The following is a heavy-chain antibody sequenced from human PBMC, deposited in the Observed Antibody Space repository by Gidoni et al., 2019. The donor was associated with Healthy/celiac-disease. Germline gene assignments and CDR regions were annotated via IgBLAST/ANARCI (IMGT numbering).Heavy chain of an antibody. CDR2: INHRGSP. Sequence: QVQLQQWGAGLLKPSETLSLTCAVYGGAFSGYYWSWLRQPPGKGLEWIGEINHRGSPNYNPSLKSRVTISVDTSKNQFSLKLSSVTAADTAVYYCARGSGRDIVAMMGAFDIWGQGTMVTVSS. CDR1: GGAFSGYY. V-gene: IGHV4-34*01. D-gene: IGHD5-12*01. J-gene: IGHJ3*02. CDR3: ARGSGRDIVAMMGAFDI.